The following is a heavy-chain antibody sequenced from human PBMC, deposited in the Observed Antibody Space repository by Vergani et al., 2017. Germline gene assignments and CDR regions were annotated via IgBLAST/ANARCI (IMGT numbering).Heavy chain of an antibody. CDR3: ARASSTVGGAFDI. Sequence: QLQLQESGPGLVKPSETLSLTCTVSGCSISSCSYYWGWIRQPPGKGLEWIGSIYYSGSTYYNPSLKSRVTISVDTSKNQFSLKLSSVTAADTAVYYCARASSTVGGAFDIWGQGTMVTVSS. CDR1: GCSISSCSYY. J-gene: IGHJ3*02. CDR2: IYYSGST. V-gene: IGHV4-39*07. D-gene: IGHD4-23*01.